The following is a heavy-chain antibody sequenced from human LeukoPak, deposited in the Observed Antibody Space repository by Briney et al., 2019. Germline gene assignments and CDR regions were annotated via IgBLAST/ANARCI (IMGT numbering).Heavy chain of an antibody. CDR1: GFTFSDYY. D-gene: IGHD3-22*01. V-gene: IGHV3-11*04. Sequence: GGSLRLSCAASGFTFSDYYMSWIRQAPGKGLEWVSYISSSGSTIYYADSVKGRFTISRDNAKNSLYLQLDSLRVEDTAVYYCARDLVTTIVVPYDFWGQGTLVTVSS. J-gene: IGHJ4*02. CDR3: ARDLVTTIVVPYDF. CDR2: ISSSGSTI.